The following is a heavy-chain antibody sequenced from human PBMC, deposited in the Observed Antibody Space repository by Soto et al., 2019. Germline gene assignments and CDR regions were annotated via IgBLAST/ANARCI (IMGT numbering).Heavy chain of an antibody. CDR2: ISYDGSNK. CDR1: GLTFSNFG. CDR3: AKDLHSSGWAAYNFDY. V-gene: IGHV3-30*18. Sequence: GGSLRLSCAASGLTFSNFGMHWVRQAPGKGLEWVALISYDGSNKYYADSVKGRFTISRDSTKNTLSLQINSLRAEDSAVYYCAKDLHSSGWAAYNFDYWGQGTLVTVSS. J-gene: IGHJ4*02. D-gene: IGHD6-25*01.